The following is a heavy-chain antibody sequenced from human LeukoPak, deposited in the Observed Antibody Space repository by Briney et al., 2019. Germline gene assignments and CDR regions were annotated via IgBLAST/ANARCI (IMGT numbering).Heavy chain of an antibody. Sequence: GGSLRLSCAGSGFTFESYTMTWFRQAPGKGMEWVSSIDATSSLINYADSVKGRFTTSRANDNNTLFLQMNSLRAEDTGTYYCARDYSSGWFAKGAYWGQGTLVAVSS. CDR3: ARDYSSGWFAKGAY. J-gene: IGHJ4*02. V-gene: IGHV3-21*01. CDR2: IDATSSLI. D-gene: IGHD6-19*01. CDR1: GFTFESYT.